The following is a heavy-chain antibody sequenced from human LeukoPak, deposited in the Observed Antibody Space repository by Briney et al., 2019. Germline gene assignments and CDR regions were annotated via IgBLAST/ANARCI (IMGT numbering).Heavy chain of an antibody. Sequence: PGESLRLSCAASGFNFSRCWMSWVRQAPGKGLEWVANIKQDGSEKYYVDSVKGRFTISRDNAKNALHLQMNSLRPEDTAIYYCSIFEITLIVVLNSWGQGTLVTVSS. J-gene: IGHJ4*02. D-gene: IGHD3-22*01. CDR2: IKQDGSEK. CDR1: GFNFSRCW. CDR3: SIFEITLIVVLNS. V-gene: IGHV3-7*01.